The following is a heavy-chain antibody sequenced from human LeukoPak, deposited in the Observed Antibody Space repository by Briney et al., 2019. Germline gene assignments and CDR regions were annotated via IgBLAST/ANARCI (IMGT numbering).Heavy chain of an antibody. J-gene: IGHJ5*02. CDR1: GGSISSSSYY. V-gene: IGHV4-39*01. D-gene: IGHD3-22*01. CDR3: AGSSGYYPNWFDP. CDR2: IYYSGST. Sequence: PSETLSLTCTVPGGSISSSSYYWGWIRQPPGKGLEWIGSIYYSGSTYYNPSLKSRVTISVDTSKNQFSLKLSSVTAADTAVYYCAGSSGYYPNWFDPWGQGTLVTVSS.